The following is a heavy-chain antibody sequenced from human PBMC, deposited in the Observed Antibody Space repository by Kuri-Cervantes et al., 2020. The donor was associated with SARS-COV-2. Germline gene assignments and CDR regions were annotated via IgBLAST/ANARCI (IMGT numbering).Heavy chain of an antibody. V-gene: IGHV1-8*02. CDR3: ARDLGYCSGGSCYGYGFDP. CDR1: GYTFTAYY. D-gene: IGHD2-15*01. Sequence: ASVKVSCKGSGYTFTAYYMHWVRQAPGQGLEWMGWMNPNSGNTGYAQKFQGRVTMTRNTSISTAYMELSSLRSDDTAVYYCARDLGYCSGGSCYGYGFDPWGQGTLVTVSS. J-gene: IGHJ5*02. CDR2: MNPNSGNT.